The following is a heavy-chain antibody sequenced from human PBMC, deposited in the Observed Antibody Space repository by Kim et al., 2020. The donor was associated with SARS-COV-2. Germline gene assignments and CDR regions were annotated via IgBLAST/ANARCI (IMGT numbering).Heavy chain of an antibody. CDR2: ISSSSSTI. Sequence: GGSLRLSCAASGFTFSSYSMNWVRQAPGKGLEWVSYISSSSSTIYYADSVKGRFTISRDNAKNSLYLQMNSLRDEDTAVYYCAREGGYCSGGSCPPYGYYYYMDVWGKGTTVTVSS. J-gene: IGHJ6*03. V-gene: IGHV3-48*02. D-gene: IGHD2-15*01. CDR1: GFTFSSYS. CDR3: AREGGYCSGGSCPPYGYYYYMDV.